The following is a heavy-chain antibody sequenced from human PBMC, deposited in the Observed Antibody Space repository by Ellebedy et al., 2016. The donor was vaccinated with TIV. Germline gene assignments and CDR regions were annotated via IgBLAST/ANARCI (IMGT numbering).Heavy chain of an antibody. CDR2: ISYDGSNK. CDR1: GFTFSSYA. Sequence: GGSLRLXCAASGFTFSSYAMHWVRQAPGKGLEWVAVISYDGSNKYYADSVKGRFTISRDNSKNTLYLQMNSLRAEDTAVYYCARASKTHDYGDYADAFDIWGQGTMVTVSS. D-gene: IGHD4-17*01. CDR3: ARASKTHDYGDYADAFDI. J-gene: IGHJ3*02. V-gene: IGHV3-30-3*01.